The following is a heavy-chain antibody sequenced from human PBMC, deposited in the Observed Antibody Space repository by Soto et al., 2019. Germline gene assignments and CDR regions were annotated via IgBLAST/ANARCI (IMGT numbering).Heavy chain of an antibody. CDR3: ARERYCTNGVCYGYYYYYGMDV. J-gene: IGHJ6*02. CDR2: INPSGGST. Sequence: GASVKVSCKASGYTFTSYYMHWVRQAPGQGLEWMGIINPSGGSTSYAQKFQGRVTMTRGTSTSTVYMELSSLRSEDTAVYYCARERYCTNGVCYGYYYYYGMDVWGQGTTVTVSS. D-gene: IGHD2-8*01. CDR1: GYTFTSYY. V-gene: IGHV1-46*01.